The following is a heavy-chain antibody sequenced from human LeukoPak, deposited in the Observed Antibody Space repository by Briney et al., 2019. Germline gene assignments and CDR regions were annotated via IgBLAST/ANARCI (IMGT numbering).Heavy chain of an antibody. Sequence: SQTLSLTCTVSGGSISSGGYYWSWIRQHPGKGLEWIGYIYYRGSTYYNPSLKSRVTISVDTSKNQFSLKLSSVTAADTAVYYCARAGISGSYYFDYWGQGTLVTVSS. J-gene: IGHJ4*02. CDR1: GGSISSGGYY. D-gene: IGHD3-10*01. CDR3: ARAGISGSYYFDY. V-gene: IGHV4-31*03. CDR2: IYYRGST.